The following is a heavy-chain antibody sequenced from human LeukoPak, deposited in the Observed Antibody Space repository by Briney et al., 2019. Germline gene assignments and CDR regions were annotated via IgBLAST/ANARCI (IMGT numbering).Heavy chain of an antibody. CDR1: GYSISSGYY. J-gene: IGHJ4*02. D-gene: IGHD3-22*01. CDR3: ARVKDYNISGYYQNFDY. CDR2: IYHSGST. V-gene: IGHV4-38-2*02. Sequence: SETLSLTCTVSGYSISSGYYWGWIRPPPGKGLEWIGSIYHSGSTYYNPSLKSRVTISVDTSKNQFSLKLSSVTAADTAVYYCARVKDYNISGYYQNFDYWGQGTLVTVSS.